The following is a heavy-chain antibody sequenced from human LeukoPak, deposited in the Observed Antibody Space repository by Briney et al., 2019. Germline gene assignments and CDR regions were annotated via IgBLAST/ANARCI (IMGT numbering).Heavy chain of an antibody. CDR1: GYSFTSYW. CDR2: IYPGDSDT. CDR3: ARHVQCWSLDY. D-gene: IGHD6-13*01. V-gene: IGHV5-51*01. Sequence: GESLKIPCKGSGYSFTSYWNGWGSQKPGKGLEWMGIIYPGDSDTRYSPSFQGQVTISANKSNSTAYLQWSSLKASDPAMYYCARHVQCWSLDYWGQGTLVTVSS. J-gene: IGHJ4*02.